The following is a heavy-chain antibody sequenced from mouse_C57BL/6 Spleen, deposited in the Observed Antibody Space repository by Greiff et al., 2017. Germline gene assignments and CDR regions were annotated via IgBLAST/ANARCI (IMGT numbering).Heavy chain of an antibody. CDR3: ARPYDYDDYFDY. V-gene: IGHV1-31*01. CDR1: GYSFTGCY. Sequence: EVQLQQSGPELVKPGASVKISCKASGYSFTGCYMHWVKPSHGTILAWIGYLYPYNGVSRYNQKFKGKATLTVDKSSSTAYMELSSLTADESAVYYWARPYDYDDYFDYWGQGTTLTVSS. D-gene: IGHD2-4*01. CDR2: LYPYNGVS. J-gene: IGHJ2*01.